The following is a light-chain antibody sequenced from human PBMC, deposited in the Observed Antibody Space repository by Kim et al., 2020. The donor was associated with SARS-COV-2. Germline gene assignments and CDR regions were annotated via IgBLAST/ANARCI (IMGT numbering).Light chain of an antibody. CDR3: SSYAGSNNYV. CDR1: SSGVGGYNY. Sequence: GQSVTISCTGTSSGVGGYNYVSWYQQHPDKAPKLMIYEVTKRPSGVPDRFSGSKSGSTASLTVSGLQAEDEADYYCSSYAGSNNYVFGTGTKVTVL. V-gene: IGLV2-8*01. J-gene: IGLJ1*01. CDR2: EVT.